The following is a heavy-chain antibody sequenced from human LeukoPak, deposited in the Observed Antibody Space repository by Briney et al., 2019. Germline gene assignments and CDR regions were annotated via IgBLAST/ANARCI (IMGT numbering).Heavy chain of an antibody. CDR2: INPNSGGT. J-gene: IGHJ4*02. CDR3: ARVRVRAAGTTFDY. D-gene: IGHD6-13*01. V-gene: IGHV1-2*02. CDR1: GYTFTGYY. Sequence: ASVKVSCKASGYTFTGYYMHWVRQAPGQGLEWMGWINPNSGGTNYAQKFQGRVTMTRDTSISAAYMELSRLRSDDTAVYYCARVRVRAAGTTFDYWGQGTLVTVSS.